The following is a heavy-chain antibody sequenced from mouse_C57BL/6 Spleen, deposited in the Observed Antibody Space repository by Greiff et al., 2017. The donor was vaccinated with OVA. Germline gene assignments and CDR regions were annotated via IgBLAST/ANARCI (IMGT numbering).Heavy chain of an antibody. Sequence: EVKVVESGGDLVKPGGSLKLSCAASGFTFSSYGMSWVRQTPDKRLEWVAPISSGGSSTSYPDSVQGRFTISRDNAKNTLYLQMSILSSEDTALYYSARHIKSLAYYDAMDYWGQGTSVTVSS. CDR2: ISSGGSST. CDR3: ARHIKSLAYYDAMDY. J-gene: IGHJ4*01. D-gene: IGHD6-2*01. CDR1: GFTFSSYG. V-gene: IGHV5-6*01.